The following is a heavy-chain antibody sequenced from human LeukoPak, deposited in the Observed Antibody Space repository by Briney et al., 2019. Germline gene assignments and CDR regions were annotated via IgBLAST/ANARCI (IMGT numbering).Heavy chain of an antibody. J-gene: IGHJ4*02. CDR3: GRFGTGYVDY. V-gene: IGHV1-18*01. CDR1: GYRFSGFG. Sequence: ASVKVSCTASGYRFSGFGISWVRQAPGQGLEWVAWISGYGNIEYSLKFEDRVTVTTDTSTNTAYLYLTSLRSDDTAVYYCGRFGTGYVDYWGQGTLVTVSS. D-gene: IGHD3-9*01. CDR2: ISGYGNI.